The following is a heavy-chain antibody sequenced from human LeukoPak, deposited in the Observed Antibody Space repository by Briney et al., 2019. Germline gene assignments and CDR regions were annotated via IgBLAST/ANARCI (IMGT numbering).Heavy chain of an antibody. CDR1: GHTFTSYD. Sequence: ASVKVSCKASGHTFTSYDINWVRQATGQGLEWMGWMNPNSGNTGYAQKFQGRVNVTRNTSISTAYMELSSLRSEDTAVYYCARNGQQVRYFQHWGQGTLVTVSS. CDR2: MNPNSGNT. J-gene: IGHJ1*01. V-gene: IGHV1-8*01. D-gene: IGHD6-13*01. CDR3: ARNGQQVRYFQH.